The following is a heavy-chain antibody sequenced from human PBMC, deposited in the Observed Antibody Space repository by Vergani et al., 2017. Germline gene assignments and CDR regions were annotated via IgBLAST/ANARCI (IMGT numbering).Heavy chain of an antibody. CDR3: ARDSYDFWSGYSSFDP. D-gene: IGHD3-3*01. Sequence: QVQLVQSGAEVKKPGASVKVSCKASGYTFTGYYMHWVRQAPGQGLEWMGWINTGNGNTKYSQKFQGRVTITRDTSASTAYMELSSLRSEDTAVYYCARDSYDFWSGYSSFDPWGQGTLVTVSS. V-gene: IGHV1-3*04. CDR1: GYTFTGYY. CDR2: INTGNGNT. J-gene: IGHJ5*02.